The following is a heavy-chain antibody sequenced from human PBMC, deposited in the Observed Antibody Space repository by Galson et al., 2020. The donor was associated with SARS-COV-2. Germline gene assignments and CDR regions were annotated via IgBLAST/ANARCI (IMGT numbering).Heavy chain of an antibody. J-gene: IGHJ6*03. CDR3: ARASKHYNFLTGYLNYYYYYMDV. V-gene: IGHV1-8*03. CDR2: MNPKSGNT. Sequence: ASVKVSCEASGYTFANYDVNWVRQATGQGLEWMGWMNPKSGNTGYAQRFQGRVTITRDTPINTAYLELSSLRSEDTAVYYCARASKHYNFLTGYLNYYYYYMDVWGTGTTVTISS. D-gene: IGHD3-9*01. CDR1: GYTFANYD.